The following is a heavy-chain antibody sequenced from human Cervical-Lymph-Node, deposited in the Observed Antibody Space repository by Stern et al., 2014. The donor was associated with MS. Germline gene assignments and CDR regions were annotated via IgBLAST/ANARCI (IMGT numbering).Heavy chain of an antibody. CDR3: ARQRGYSYGPFNY. J-gene: IGHJ4*02. D-gene: IGHD5-18*01. V-gene: IGHV1-69*01. CDR2: IIPIFRAA. Sequence: QVQLVESGAEVKKPGSSVKVSCKASGGTFSSYAFSWVRQAPGQGLEWVGGIIPIFRAANCEQKCQGRVTIAADESTSTLYMELSSLRYEDTSMYYCARQRGYSYGPFNYWGQGTLVTVSS. CDR1: GGTFSSYA.